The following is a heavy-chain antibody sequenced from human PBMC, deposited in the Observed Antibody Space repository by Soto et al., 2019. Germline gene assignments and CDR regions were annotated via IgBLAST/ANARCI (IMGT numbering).Heavy chain of an antibody. J-gene: IGHJ3*02. Sequence: SETLSLTCIVSGGSISSGGYSWNWIRQPPGKGLEWIGNIYHSGSTYYNASLKSRVTISVDRSKNQFSLKLSSVTAADTAVYYCGRGDYANAFDIWGQGTMVTVSS. D-gene: IGHD4-17*01. CDR3: GRGDYANAFDI. CDR2: IYHSGST. V-gene: IGHV4-30-2*01. CDR1: GGSISSGGYS.